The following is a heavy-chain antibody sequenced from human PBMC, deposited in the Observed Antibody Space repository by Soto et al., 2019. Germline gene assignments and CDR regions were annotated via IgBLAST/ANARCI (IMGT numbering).Heavy chain of an antibody. V-gene: IGHV2-70*11. D-gene: IGHD6-19*01. J-gene: IGHJ4*02. CDR2: IDWDDEK. Sequence: SGPTLVNPTQTLTLTCTFSGFSLSTSGMCVSWIRQPPGKALEWLARIDWDDEKYYSTSLRTRLTISKDTSKNQVVLTMTNMDPVDTATYYCAREWMVPLDYWGQGTLVTVSS. CDR1: GFSLSTSGMC. CDR3: AREWMVPLDY.